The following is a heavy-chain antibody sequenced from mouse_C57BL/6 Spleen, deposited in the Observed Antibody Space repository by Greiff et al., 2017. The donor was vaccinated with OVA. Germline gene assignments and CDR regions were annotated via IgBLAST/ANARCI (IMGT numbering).Heavy chain of an antibody. CDR1: GFTFSSYA. D-gene: IGHD2-3*01. CDR3: TREAYDGYFDY. J-gene: IGHJ2*01. Sequence: EVNVVESGEGLVKPGGSLKLSCAASGFTFSSYAMSWVRQTPEKRLEWVAYISSGGDYIYYADTVKGRFTISRDNARNTLYLQMSSLKSEDTAMYYCTREAYDGYFDYWGQGTTLTVSS. CDR2: ISSGGDYI. V-gene: IGHV5-9-1*02.